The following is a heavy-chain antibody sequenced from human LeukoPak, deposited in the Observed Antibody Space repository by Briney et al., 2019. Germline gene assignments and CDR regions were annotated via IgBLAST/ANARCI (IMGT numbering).Heavy chain of an antibody. J-gene: IGHJ5*02. CDR1: GYSFTSYW. V-gene: IGHV5-51*01. D-gene: IGHD3-10*01. CDR2: IYPGDSDT. Sequence: KFGESLKISCKGSGYSFTSYWIGWVRQMPGKGPEWMGIIYPGDSDTRYSPSFQGQVTISADKSISTAYLQWSSLKASDTAMYYCARHLRAGSGSYYPYNWFDPWGQGTLATVSS. CDR3: ARHLRAGSGSYYPYNWFDP.